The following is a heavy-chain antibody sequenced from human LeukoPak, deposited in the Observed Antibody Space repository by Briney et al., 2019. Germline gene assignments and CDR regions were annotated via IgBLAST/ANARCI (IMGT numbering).Heavy chain of an antibody. CDR2: IKPDGSEK. CDR3: ARSTAGLDY. D-gene: IGHD5-18*01. J-gene: IGHJ4*02. Sequence: SGGSLRLSCPPSGFTFSNSWMSWVRQAPGKGLEWVANIKPDGSEKYYVDSVKGRFTISKDNAKNSLYLQMNSLRVEDTAMYYCARSTAGLDYWGQGTLVTVS. CDR1: GFTFSNSW. V-gene: IGHV3-7*01.